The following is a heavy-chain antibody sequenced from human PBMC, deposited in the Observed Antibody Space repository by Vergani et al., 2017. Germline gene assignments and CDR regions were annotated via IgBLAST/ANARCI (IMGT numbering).Heavy chain of an antibody. D-gene: IGHD3-16*01. CDR3: ARDLRPTVGLGFYHYMDV. J-gene: IGHJ6*03. V-gene: IGHV1-69*01. Sequence: QVQLVQSGAAVKKPGSSVKVSCRASGGTFSNHGINWLRRAPGQGLEWMGGIIPLFHVANYAQKFQGRVASNADESTNTVYMDLSSLKSEDTAIYYCARDLRPTVGLGFYHYMDVWGEGTSVIVSS. CDR2: IIPLFHVA. CDR1: GGTFSNHG.